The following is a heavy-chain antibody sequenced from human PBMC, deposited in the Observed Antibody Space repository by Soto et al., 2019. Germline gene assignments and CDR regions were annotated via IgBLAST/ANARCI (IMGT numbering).Heavy chain of an antibody. V-gene: IGHV4-34*01. CDR1: GGSFSGYY. D-gene: IGHD3-10*01. J-gene: IGHJ6*02. CDR3: ARVYGSGSPVVYYYGMDV. CDR2: INHSGST. Sequence: PSETLSLTCAVYGGSFSGYYWSWIRQPPGKGLEWIGEINHSGSTNYNPSLKSRVTISVDTSKNQFSLKLSSVTAADTAVYYCARVYGSGSPVVYYYGMDVWGQGTTVTVSS.